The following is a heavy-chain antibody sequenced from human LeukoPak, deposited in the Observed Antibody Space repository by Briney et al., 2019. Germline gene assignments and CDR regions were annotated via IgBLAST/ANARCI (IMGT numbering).Heavy chain of an antibody. J-gene: IGHJ4*02. CDR3: AKDLLAEWLGFFDY. D-gene: IGHD5-12*01. V-gene: IGHV3-23*01. CDR2: TSGSGDST. Sequence: GGSLRLSCAASGFTFRNYAMSWVRQAPGKGLEWVSGTSGSGDSTYYADSVRGRFTISKDNSKNTLYLQMNSLRGEDTAVYYWAKDLLAEWLGFFDYWAQGTLVTVSS. CDR1: GFTFRNYA.